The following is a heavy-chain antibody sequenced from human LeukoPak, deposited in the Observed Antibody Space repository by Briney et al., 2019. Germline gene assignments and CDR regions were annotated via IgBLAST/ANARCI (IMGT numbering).Heavy chain of an antibody. CDR1: GFTFSSYG. V-gene: IGHV3-30*18. CDR3: AKGDYGGTRGGAFDI. CDR2: ISYDGSNK. Sequence: GGSLRLSCAASGFTFSSYGMHWVRQAPGKGLEWVAVISYDGSNKYYADSVKGRFTISRDNSKNTLYLQMNSLRAEDTAVYYCAKGDYGGTRGGAFDIWGQGTMVTVSS. J-gene: IGHJ3*02. D-gene: IGHD4-17*01.